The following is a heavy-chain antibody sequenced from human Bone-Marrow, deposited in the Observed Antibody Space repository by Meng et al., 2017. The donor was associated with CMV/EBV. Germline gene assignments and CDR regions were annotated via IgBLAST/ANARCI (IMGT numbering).Heavy chain of an antibody. J-gene: IGHJ6*02. CDR3: ARSFWSGYFYYYYGMDV. D-gene: IGHD3-3*01. CDR1: GYTFTSYG. Sequence: ASGKVSCKASGYTFTSYGISWVRQAPGQGLEWMGWISAYNGNTNYAQKLQGRVTMTTDTSTSTAYMELRSLRSDDTAVYYCARSFWSGYFYYYYGMDVWGQGTTVTVSS. CDR2: ISAYNGNT. V-gene: IGHV1-18*01.